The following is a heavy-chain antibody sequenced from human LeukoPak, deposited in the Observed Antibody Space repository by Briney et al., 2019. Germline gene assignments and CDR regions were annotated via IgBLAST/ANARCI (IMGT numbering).Heavy chain of an antibody. Sequence: SETLSLTCAVYGGSFSGYYWSWIRQPPGKGLEWIGEINHSGSTNYNPSLKSRVTISVDTSKNQFSLKLSSVTAADTAVYYCARNRPSILWYITGYWGQGTLVTVSS. D-gene: IGHD2-21*01. CDR1: GGSFSGYY. J-gene: IGHJ4*02. CDR2: INHSGST. V-gene: IGHV4-34*01. CDR3: ARNRPSILWYITGY.